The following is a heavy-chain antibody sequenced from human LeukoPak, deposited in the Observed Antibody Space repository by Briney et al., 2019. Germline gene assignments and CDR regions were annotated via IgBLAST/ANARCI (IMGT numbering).Heavy chain of an antibody. D-gene: IGHD3-16*01. V-gene: IGHV3-30*04. CDR3: VRARAGGLDY. CDR2: LSFDGAHK. CDR1: GFTFRHYA. J-gene: IGHJ4*02. Sequence: PERSLRLSCAASGFTFRHYAVHCVRQAPGGGLEWVAVLSFDGAHKYYAESVKGRFTISKDNSNNTLFLQMDSLRLEETALYYCVRARAGGLDYWGQGTLVTVSS.